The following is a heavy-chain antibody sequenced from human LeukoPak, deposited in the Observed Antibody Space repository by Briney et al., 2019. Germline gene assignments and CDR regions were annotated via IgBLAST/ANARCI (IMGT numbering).Heavy chain of an antibody. Sequence: SETLSLTCTVSGGSISSYYWSWIRQPPGKGLEWIGYIYYSGSTNYNPSLKSRVTISVDTSKNQFSPKLSSVTAADTAVYYCARIGVGAFDYWGQGTLVTVSS. V-gene: IGHV4-59*01. CDR3: ARIGVGAFDY. J-gene: IGHJ4*02. CDR1: GGSISSYY. CDR2: IYYSGST. D-gene: IGHD1-26*01.